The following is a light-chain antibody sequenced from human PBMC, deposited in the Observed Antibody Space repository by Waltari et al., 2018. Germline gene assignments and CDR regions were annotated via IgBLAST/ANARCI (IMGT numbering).Light chain of an antibody. CDR3: QQYASSPA. Sequence: EIVLTQSPGSLSLSPGETAPLSCRASQSVTNNYLAGYQQKPGQAPILLIFGASSRASSTPDRFSGSGSGTDFTLTISRLEPDDFAVYYCQQYASSPAFGQGTKLEIK. J-gene: IGKJ2*01. V-gene: IGKV3-20*01. CDR2: GAS. CDR1: QSVTNNY.